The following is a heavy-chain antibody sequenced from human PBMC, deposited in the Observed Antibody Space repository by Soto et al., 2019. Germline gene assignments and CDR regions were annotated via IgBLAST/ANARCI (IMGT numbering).Heavy chain of an antibody. CDR2: MNPESGST. D-gene: IGHD3-22*01. J-gene: IGHJ6*02. Sequence: ASVKVSCKASGYTFNTYDSNWVRQVTGQGLEWMGWMNPESGSTGFAQSFQGRITLTRNTSLNTVYMEVSSLTNEDTAVYFCARSGGSGYYSAHYYGMDVWGPGTTVTVSS. V-gene: IGHV1-8*01. CDR1: GYTFNTYD. CDR3: ARSGGSGYYSAHYYGMDV.